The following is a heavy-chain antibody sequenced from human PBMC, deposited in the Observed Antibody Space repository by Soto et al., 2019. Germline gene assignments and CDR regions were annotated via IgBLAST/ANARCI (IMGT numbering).Heavy chain of an antibody. J-gene: IGHJ4*02. CDR1: GCSIRSSSYY. CDR2: IYYSGST. CDR3: ARGLITGNSYSGGWYYFDY. V-gene: IGHV4-39*01. D-gene: IGHD1-26*01. Sequence: SETLSLTCPVSGCSIRSSSYYWGWIRQPPGKGLEWIGSIYYSGSTYYNPSLKSRVTISVDTSKNQFSLKLSSVTAADTAVYYCARGLITGNSYSGGWYYFDYWGQGTPVTVS.